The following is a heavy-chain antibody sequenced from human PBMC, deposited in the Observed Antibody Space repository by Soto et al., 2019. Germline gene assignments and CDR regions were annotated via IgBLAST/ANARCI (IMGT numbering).Heavy chain of an antibody. CDR2: ISGSGGST. CDR1: GFTFSSYA. J-gene: IGHJ4*02. Sequence: GGSLRLSCAAPGFTFSSYAMSWVRQASGKGQERVSAISGSGGSTYYADSVKGRFTISRDNSTTTLYLQMNILRVEETAVYYCAKDDYSSVVDYWGQATLVPVFS. D-gene: IGHD4-4*01. V-gene: IGHV3-23*01. CDR3: AKDDYSSVVDY.